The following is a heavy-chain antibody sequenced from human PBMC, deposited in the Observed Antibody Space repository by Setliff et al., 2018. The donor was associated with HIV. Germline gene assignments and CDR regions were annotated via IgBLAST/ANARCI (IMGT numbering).Heavy chain of an antibody. CDR1: GDSVSDYY. J-gene: IGHJ4*02. V-gene: IGHV4-4*09. D-gene: IGHD3-16*02. CDR3: SRGTFGGVIALYYFDY. Sequence: PSETLSLTCSVSGDSVSDYYWSWIRQPPGKGLEWIGGISTFRGTNYSPSLQSRVTISMDTSKNQLSLNLSSATAADTAVYYCSRGTFGGVIALYYFDYWGQGTLVTVSS. CDR2: ISTFRGT.